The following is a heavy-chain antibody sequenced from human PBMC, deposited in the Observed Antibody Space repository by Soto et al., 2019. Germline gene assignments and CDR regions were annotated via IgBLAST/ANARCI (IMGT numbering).Heavy chain of an antibody. Sequence: QVQLVQSGAEVKKPGASVKVSCKASGYTFTSYGISWVRQAPGQGLEWMGWISAYNGNTTYAQKLQGRVTMTTDTSTSTADMELRSLRSDDTAVYYCARDTPIFFRCSGGSCYRGGLVSWGQGTLVTVSS. CDR2: ISAYNGNT. D-gene: IGHD2-15*01. J-gene: IGHJ5*01. V-gene: IGHV1-18*01. CDR1: GYTFTSYG. CDR3: ARDTPIFFRCSGGSCYRGGLVS.